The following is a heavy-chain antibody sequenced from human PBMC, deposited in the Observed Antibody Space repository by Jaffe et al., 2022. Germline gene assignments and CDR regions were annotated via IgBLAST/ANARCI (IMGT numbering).Heavy chain of an antibody. CDR2: IRSKANSYAT. CDR1: GFTFSGSA. Sequence: EVQLVESGGGLVQPGGSLKLSCAASGFTFSGSAMHWVRQASGKGLEWVGRIRSKANSYATAYAASVKGRFTISRDDSKNTAYLQMNSLKTEDTAVYYCTSPQKGYCSGGSCYSDYWGQGTLVTVSS. J-gene: IGHJ4*02. D-gene: IGHD2-15*01. V-gene: IGHV3-73*02. CDR3: TSPQKGYCSGGSCYSDY.